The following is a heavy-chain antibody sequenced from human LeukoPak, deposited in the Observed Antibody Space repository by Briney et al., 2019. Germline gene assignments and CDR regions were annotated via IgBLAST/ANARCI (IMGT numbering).Heavy chain of an antibody. V-gene: IGHV6-1*01. CDR2: TYYRSKWYN. CDR1: GDSASSNSAA. Sequence: SQTLSLTCAISGDSASSNSAAWNWIRQSPSRGLEWLGRTYYRSKWYNDYAVSVKSRITINPDTSKNQFSLQLNSVTPEDTAVYYCARYYYDSSGYPSTLDYWGQGTLVTVSS. J-gene: IGHJ4*02. D-gene: IGHD3-22*01. CDR3: ARYYYDSSGYPSTLDY.